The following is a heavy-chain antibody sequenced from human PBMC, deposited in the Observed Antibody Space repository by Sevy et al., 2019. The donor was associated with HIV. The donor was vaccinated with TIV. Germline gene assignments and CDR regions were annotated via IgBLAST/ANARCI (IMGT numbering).Heavy chain of an antibody. CDR1: GGTFSSYA. CDR3: ARTYYYGSGSYLYFDY. D-gene: IGHD3-10*01. V-gene: IGHV1-69*13. J-gene: IGHJ4*02. CDR2: IIPIFGTA. Sequence: ASVKVSCKASGGTFSSYAISWVRQAPGQGLEWMGGIIPIFGTANYAQKFQDRVTITADESTSTAYMELSSLRSEDTAVYYCARTYYYGSGSYLYFDYWGQGTLVTVSS.